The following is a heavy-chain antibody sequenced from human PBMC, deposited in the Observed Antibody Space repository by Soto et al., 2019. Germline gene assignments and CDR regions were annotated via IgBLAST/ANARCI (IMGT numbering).Heavy chain of an antibody. CDR3: ASSEEYCSSTSCYVGDYYYYGMAV. CDR2: ISYDGSNK. CDR1: GFTFSSYG. D-gene: IGHD2-2*01. V-gene: IGHV3-30*03. J-gene: IGHJ6*02. Sequence: GGSLRLSCAASGFTFSSYGMHWVRQAPGKGLEWVAVISYDGSNKYYADSVKGRFTISRDNSKNTLYLQMNSLRAEDTAVYYCASSEEYCSSTSCYVGDYYYYGMAVWGQGTTVTVSS.